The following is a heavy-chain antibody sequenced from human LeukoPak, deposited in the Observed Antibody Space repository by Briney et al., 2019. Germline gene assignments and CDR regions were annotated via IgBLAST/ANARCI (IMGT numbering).Heavy chain of an antibody. V-gene: IGHV1-46*01. CDR1: GYTFTSYA. CDR2: INPSGGST. D-gene: IGHD1-26*01. J-gene: IGHJ3*02. CDR3: ARDRSTGYSKDAFDI. Sequence: ASVKVSCKASGYTFTSYAMNWVRQAPGQGLEWMGIINPSGGSTSYAQKFQGRVTMTRDTSTSTVYMELSSLRSEDTAVYYCARDRSTGYSKDAFDIWGQGTMATVSS.